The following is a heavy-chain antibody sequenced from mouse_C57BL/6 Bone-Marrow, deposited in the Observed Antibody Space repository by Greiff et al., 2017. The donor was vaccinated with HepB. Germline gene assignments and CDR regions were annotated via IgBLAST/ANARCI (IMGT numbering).Heavy chain of an antibody. V-gene: IGHV1-81*01. CDR1: GYTFTSYG. CDR2: IYPRSGNT. J-gene: IGHJ2*01. CDR3: ARGYGSFDY. D-gene: IGHD1-1*01. Sequence: VKLMESGAELARPGASVKLSCKASGYTFTSYGISWVKQRTGQGLEWIGEIYPRSGNTYYNEKFKGKATLTADKSSSTAYMELRSLTSEDSAVYFCARGYGSFDYWGQGTTLTVSS.